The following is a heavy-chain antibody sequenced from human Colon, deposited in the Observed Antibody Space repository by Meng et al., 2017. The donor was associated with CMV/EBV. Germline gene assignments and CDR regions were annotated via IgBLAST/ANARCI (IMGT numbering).Heavy chain of an antibody. CDR3: AKGYKGLSQTYYFDY. V-gene: IGHV3-23*01. D-gene: IGHD4/OR15-4a*01. CDR2: ISSAGDEI. Sequence: GGSLRLSCAFSGISFKSYAMSCVRQAPGQGLEWVAVISSAGDEIYYADSVKGRFIVSRDNAKNTLFLQINGLGAEDTAVYYCAKGYKGLSQTYYFDYWGQGTLVTVSS. CDR1: GISFKSYA. J-gene: IGHJ4*02.